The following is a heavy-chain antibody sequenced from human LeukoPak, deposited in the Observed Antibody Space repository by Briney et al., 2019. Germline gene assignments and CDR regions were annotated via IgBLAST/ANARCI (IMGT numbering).Heavy chain of an antibody. Sequence: PSETLSLTCAVYGVSFSGYYWSWLRQPPGKGLEWIGEINHSGSTNYNPSLKSRVTISVDTSKNQFSLKLSSVTAADTAVYYCAREHCSSTSCPEYFQHWGQGTLVTVSS. CDR1: GVSFSGYY. CDR2: INHSGST. J-gene: IGHJ1*01. D-gene: IGHD2-2*01. V-gene: IGHV4-34*01. CDR3: AREHCSSTSCPEYFQH.